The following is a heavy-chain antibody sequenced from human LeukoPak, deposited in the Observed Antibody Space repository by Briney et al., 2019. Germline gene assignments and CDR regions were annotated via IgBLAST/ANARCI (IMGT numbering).Heavy chain of an antibody. D-gene: IGHD3-10*01. J-gene: IGHJ4*02. CDR3: ARGKYIDSGSYNVFDY. CDR2: IFYPGTT. V-gene: IGHV4-39*07. CDR1: GGSISSSTSY. Sequence: SETLSLTCTVSGGSISSSTSYWGWIRQPPGKGLEWIGSIFYPGTTYYNPSLKSRVTISVDTSENQLSLKVNSVTAADTAVYYCARGKYIDSGSYNVFDYWGQGTLVTVSS.